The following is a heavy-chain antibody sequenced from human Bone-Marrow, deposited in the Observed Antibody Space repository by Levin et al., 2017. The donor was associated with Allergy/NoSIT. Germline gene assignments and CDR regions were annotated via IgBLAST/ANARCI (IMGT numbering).Heavy chain of an antibody. D-gene: IGHD5-18*01. Sequence: SQTLSLTCTVSGGPISSSDYYWSWIRQPPGKGLEWIGYIYYSGSTYYNPSLKSRVTISVDTSKNQFSLKLSSVTAADTAVYYCARDLTAHFGYFDYWGQGTLVTVSS. V-gene: IGHV4-30-4*01. J-gene: IGHJ4*02. CDR2: IYYSGST. CDR1: GGPISSSDYY. CDR3: ARDLTAHFGYFDY.